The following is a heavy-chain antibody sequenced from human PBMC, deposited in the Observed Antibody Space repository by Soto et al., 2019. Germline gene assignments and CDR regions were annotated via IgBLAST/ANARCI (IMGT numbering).Heavy chain of an antibody. CDR2: INHSGST. CDR3: ARGTPMENWFDP. V-gene: IGHV4-34*01. D-gene: IGHD2-8*01. CDR1: GGSFSGYY. Sequence: SETLSLTCAVYGGSFSGYYWSWIRQPPGKGLEWIGEINHSGSTNYNPSLKSRVTISADTSKNQFSLRLSSVTAADTAVYYCARGTPMENWFDPWGQGTLVTVSS. J-gene: IGHJ5*02.